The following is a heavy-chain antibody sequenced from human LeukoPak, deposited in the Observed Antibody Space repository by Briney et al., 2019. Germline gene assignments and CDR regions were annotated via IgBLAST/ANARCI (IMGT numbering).Heavy chain of an antibody. V-gene: IGHV3-64*01. CDR3: ARARDNGSASPPTYY. CDR2: ISSNGGNT. D-gene: IGHD1-1*01. J-gene: IGHJ6*03. CDR1: GFTFSTYA. Sequence: GVSLRLSCAASGFTFSTYAMHWVRQAPGKGLEYVSTISSNGGNTYYAKSVKGRFTISRDNSKNTLYLQMGSLRAEDTAVYSCARARDNGSASPPTYY.